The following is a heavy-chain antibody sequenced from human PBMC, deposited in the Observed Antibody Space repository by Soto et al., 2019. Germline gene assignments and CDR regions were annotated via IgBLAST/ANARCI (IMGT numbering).Heavy chain of an antibody. CDR1: GGSITSDYSC. Sequence: SETLSLTCTVSGGSITSDYSCWSWIRQPPGEGLEWIGHIFDSGTTYTNPSLGSQVAISLDTSKNHFSLTLSSVTAADTAVYYCARGPSGDKVHYWGQGALVTVS. V-gene: IGHV4-30-4*01. D-gene: IGHD7-27*01. CDR2: IFDSGTT. J-gene: IGHJ4*02. CDR3: ARGPSGDKVHY.